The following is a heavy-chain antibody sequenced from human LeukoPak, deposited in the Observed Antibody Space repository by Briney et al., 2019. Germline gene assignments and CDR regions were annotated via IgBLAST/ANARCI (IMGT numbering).Heavy chain of an antibody. D-gene: IGHD1-26*01. Sequence: GGSLRLSCAASGLTFVSYAMSWVRQAPGKGLEWVSTISGYDNATFYADSVKGRFAISRDNAKTSLYLQMITLRDEDTAVYYCARRLGTTMLDYWGQGTLVTASS. CDR1: GLTFVSYA. CDR3: ARRLGTTMLDY. CDR2: ISGYDNAT. V-gene: IGHV3-23*01. J-gene: IGHJ4*02.